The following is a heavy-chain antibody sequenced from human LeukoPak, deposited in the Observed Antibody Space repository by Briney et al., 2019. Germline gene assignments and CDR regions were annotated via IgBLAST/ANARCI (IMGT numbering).Heavy chain of an antibody. CDR2: IWYDGSNK. D-gene: IGHD6-13*01. CDR3: AREGIAAAGTYLDY. V-gene: IGHV3-33*01. CDR1: GFTFSSYG. Sequence: GGSLRLSCAASGFTFSSYGMHWVRQAPGKGLEWVAVIWYDGSNKYYADSVKGRFTISRDNSKNTLYLQMNGLRAEDTAVYYCAREGIAAAGTYLDYWGQGTLVTVSS. J-gene: IGHJ4*02.